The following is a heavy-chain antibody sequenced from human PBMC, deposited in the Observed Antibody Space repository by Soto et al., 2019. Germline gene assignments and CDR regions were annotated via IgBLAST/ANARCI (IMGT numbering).Heavy chain of an antibody. V-gene: IGHV1-18*01. Sequence: ASVKVSCKASGYTFTSYAMHWVRQAPGQGLEWMGWISAYNGNTNYAQKLQGRVTMTTDTSTSTAYMELRSLRSDDTAVYYCARWDTAMVTGFDPWGQGTLVTV. D-gene: IGHD5-18*01. CDR1: GYTFTSYA. CDR3: ARWDTAMVTGFDP. J-gene: IGHJ5*02. CDR2: ISAYNGNT.